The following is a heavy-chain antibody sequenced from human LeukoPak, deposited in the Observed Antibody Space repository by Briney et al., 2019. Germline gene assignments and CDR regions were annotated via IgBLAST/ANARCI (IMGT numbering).Heavy chain of an antibody. D-gene: IGHD2-15*01. CDR3: ARQSRQWGSFDY. V-gene: IGHV4-59*08. Sequence: PSETLSLTCTVSGGSISSYYWSWIRQPPGKGLEWIGYIYYSGSTNNNPSLKSRVTVSVDASKNQFSLKLSSVTAADTAVYYCARQSRQWGSFDYWGQGTLVTVSS. CDR2: IYYSGST. J-gene: IGHJ4*02. CDR1: GGSISSYY.